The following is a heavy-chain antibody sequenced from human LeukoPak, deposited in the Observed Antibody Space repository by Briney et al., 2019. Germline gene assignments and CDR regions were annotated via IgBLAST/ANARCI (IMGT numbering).Heavy chain of an antibody. CDR3: GRVGGGASGWYGKHFDY. Sequence: SETLSLTCTVSGGSVSSGSYYWSWIRQPPGKGLEWIGYIYYSGSTNYNPSPKSRVTISVDTSKNQFSLKLSSVTAADTAVYYRGRVGGGASGWYGKHFDYWGQGTLVTVSS. J-gene: IGHJ4*02. D-gene: IGHD6-19*01. CDR1: GGSVSSGSYY. CDR2: IYYSGST. V-gene: IGHV4-61*01.